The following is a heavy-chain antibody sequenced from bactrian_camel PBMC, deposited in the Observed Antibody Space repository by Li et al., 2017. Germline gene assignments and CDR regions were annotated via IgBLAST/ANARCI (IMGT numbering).Heavy chain of an antibody. CDR1: GFSFGSYD. D-gene: IGHD2*01. J-gene: IGHJ4*01. V-gene: IGHV3-2*01. Sequence: HVQLVESGGGLVQPGGSLRLSCAASGFSFGSYDMSWVRLAPGKGLEWLSGIFCYGSDTYYADSVKGRGTIYRDNAKNVLYLQMNTLEPEDTAVYNYALLLLGPGDPGHRL. CDR2: IFCYGSDT. CDR3: ALLL.